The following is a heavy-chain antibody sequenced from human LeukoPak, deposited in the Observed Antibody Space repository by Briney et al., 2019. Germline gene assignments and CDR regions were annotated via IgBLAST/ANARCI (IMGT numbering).Heavy chain of an antibody. CDR3: ASRVLLWFGEENDY. CDR1: GFTVSSNY. V-gene: IGHV3-66*01. CDR2: IYSGGST. D-gene: IGHD3-10*01. J-gene: IGHJ4*02. Sequence: GGSLRLSCAASGFTVSSNYMSWVRQAPGEGLEWVSVIYSGGSTYYADSVKGRFTISRDNSKNTLYLQMNSLRAEDTAVYYCASRVLLWFGEENDYWGQGTLVTVSS.